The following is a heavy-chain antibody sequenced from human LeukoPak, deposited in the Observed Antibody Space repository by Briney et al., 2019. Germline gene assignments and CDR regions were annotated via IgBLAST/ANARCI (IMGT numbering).Heavy chain of an antibody. D-gene: IGHD1-26*01. Sequence: ASVKVSCEASGYTFSGHYMHWVRQAPGQGPEWMGWINPNSGDTNYAQKFQGRVTMTRDASIGTAYMEVNRLRSDDTAVYYCARGAESGSYLTFYYYYYMDVWGKGTTVTVSS. CDR2: INPNSGDT. CDR1: GYTFSGHY. J-gene: IGHJ6*03. V-gene: IGHV1-2*02. CDR3: ARGAESGSYLTFYYYYYMDV.